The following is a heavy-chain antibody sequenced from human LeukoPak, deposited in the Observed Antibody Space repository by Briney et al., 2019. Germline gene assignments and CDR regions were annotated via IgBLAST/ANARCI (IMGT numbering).Heavy chain of an antibody. D-gene: IGHD3-16*01. CDR1: GYSFTDYY. J-gene: IGHJ4*02. V-gene: IGHV1-2*02. CDR3: ARADRLHGGPYPIGQ. CDR2: INPNSGGT. Sequence: ASVKVSCKTSGYSFTDYYMHWVRQAPGQGLEWMGGINPNSGGTSSAQKFQGRVTMTRDTSITTVYMEVRWLTSDDTAIYYCARADRLHGGPYPIGQWGQGTLVTVSS.